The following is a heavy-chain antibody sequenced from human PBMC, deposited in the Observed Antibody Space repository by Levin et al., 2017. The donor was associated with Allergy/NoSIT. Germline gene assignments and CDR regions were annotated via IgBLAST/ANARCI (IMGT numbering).Heavy chain of an antibody. Sequence: ASVKVSCVGSGFTLSNYQMTWVRQAPGKGLVWLADIKEDGSETYYVDSVKGRFTVFRDNAKNSLYLQMNNMRAEDTAVYYCTRDAGKCYGFCYDAFDVWGQGTMVTVSS. V-gene: IGHV3-7*01. CDR3: TRDAGKCYGFCYDAFDV. CDR1: GFTLSNYQ. J-gene: IGHJ3*01. D-gene: IGHD1-14*01. CDR2: IKEDGSET.